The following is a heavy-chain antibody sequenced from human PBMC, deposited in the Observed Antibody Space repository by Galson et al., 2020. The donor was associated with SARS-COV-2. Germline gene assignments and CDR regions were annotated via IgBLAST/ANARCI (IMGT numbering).Heavy chain of an antibody. V-gene: IGHV3-30*18. D-gene: IGHD2-2*01. J-gene: IGHJ6*03. CDR2: ISYDGSNK. Sequence: GGSLRLSCAASGFTFSSYGMHWVRQAPGKGLERVAVISYDGSNKYYADSVKGRFTISRDNSKNTLYLQMNSLRAEDTAVYYCAKDGVEEYQLLFYYYYYYMDVWGKGTTVTVSS. CDR3: AKDGVEEYQLLFYYYYYYMDV. CDR1: GFTFSSYG.